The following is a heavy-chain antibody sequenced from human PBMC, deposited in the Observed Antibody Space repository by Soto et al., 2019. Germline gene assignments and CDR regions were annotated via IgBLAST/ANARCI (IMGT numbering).Heavy chain of an antibody. D-gene: IGHD6-13*01. CDR3: ASLVIAAAGRRTDY. CDR2: IYSGGST. V-gene: IGHV3-53*02. J-gene: IGHJ4*02. Sequence: EVQLVETGGGLIQPGGSLRLSCAASGFTVSSNYMSWVRQAPGKGLEWVSVIYSGGSTYYADSVKGRFTISRDNSKNTPYLQMNSLRAEDTAVYYCASLVIAAAGRRTDYWGQGTLVTVSS. CDR1: GFTVSSNY.